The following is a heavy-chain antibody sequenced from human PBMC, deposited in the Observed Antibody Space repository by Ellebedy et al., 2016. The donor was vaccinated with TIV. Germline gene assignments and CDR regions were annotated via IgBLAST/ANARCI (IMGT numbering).Heavy chain of an antibody. V-gene: IGHV3-23*01. Sequence: PGGSLRLSCAASGFTFSPYAMSWVRQAPGKGLEWVSGIVGSGSQKYADSGKGRFTISRDNSKSTVDLQMNSLRAEDTAIYFCAKDRTSGDGYWVFDNWGQGTLVSVSS. CDR1: GFTFSPYA. J-gene: IGHJ4*02. CDR2: IVGSGS. CDR3: AKDRTSGDGYWVFDN. D-gene: IGHD5-18*01.